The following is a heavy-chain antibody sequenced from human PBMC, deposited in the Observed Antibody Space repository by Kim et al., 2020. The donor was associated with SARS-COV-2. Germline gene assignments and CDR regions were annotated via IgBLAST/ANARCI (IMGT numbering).Heavy chain of an antibody. CDR1: GFTFSSYS. CDR2: ISSSSSYI. CDR3: ARDPIPGIAAAGSGSDY. J-gene: IGHJ4*02. Sequence: GGSLRLSCAASGFTFSSYSMNWVRQAPGKGLEWVSSISSSSSYIYYADSVKGRFTISRDNAKNSLYLQMNSLRAEDTAVYYCARDPIPGIAAAGSGSDYWGQGTLVTVSS. D-gene: IGHD6-13*01. V-gene: IGHV3-21*01.